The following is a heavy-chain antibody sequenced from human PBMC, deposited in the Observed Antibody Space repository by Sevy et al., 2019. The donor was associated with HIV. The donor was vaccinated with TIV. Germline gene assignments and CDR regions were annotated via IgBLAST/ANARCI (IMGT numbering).Heavy chain of an antibody. CDR3: ARLTLAISGGSDY. D-gene: IGHD3-3*01. V-gene: IGHV4-39*02. CDR1: GGSISSSSYY. J-gene: IGHJ4*02. CDR2: IYYSGST. Sequence: SETLSLTCTVSGGSISSSSYYWGWIRQPPGKGLEWIGSIYYSGSTYYNPSLKSRVTISVDTSKNHFSLKLSSVTAADTAVYYCARLTLAISGGSDYWGQGTLVTVSS.